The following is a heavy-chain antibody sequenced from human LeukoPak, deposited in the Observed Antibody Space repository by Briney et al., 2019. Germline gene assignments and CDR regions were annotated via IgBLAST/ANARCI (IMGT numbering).Heavy chain of an antibody. D-gene: IGHD2-15*01. J-gene: IGHJ4*02. CDR1: GGSIYSGDYY. Sequence: PSETLSLTCTVSGGSIYSGDYYWSWIRQHPGKGLEWIGYIYYSGSTNYNPSLKSRVTISVDTSKNQFSLKLSSVTAADTAVYYCARGSQSLGYCSGGSCRAKIFDYWGQGTLVTVSS. CDR3: ARGSQSLGYCSGGSCRAKIFDY. V-gene: IGHV4-61*08. CDR2: IYYSGST.